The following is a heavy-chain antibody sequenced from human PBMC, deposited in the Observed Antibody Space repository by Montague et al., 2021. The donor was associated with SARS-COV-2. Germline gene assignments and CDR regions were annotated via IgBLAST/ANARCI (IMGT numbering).Heavy chain of an antibody. V-gene: IGHV4-39*01. D-gene: IGHD6-13*01. J-gene: IGHJ3*02. Sequence: SETLSLTCTVSGGSISSSSYYCGRLRPPPGKGLEWIGSIYYSGSTYYNLTLKSPVTISVDTSHNQFSLKRSSVTAADTAVYYCAGSPPGIAAAGTVAAFDIWGQGTMVTVSS. CDR2: IYYSGST. CDR1: GGSISSSSYY. CDR3: AGSPPGIAAAGTVAAFDI.